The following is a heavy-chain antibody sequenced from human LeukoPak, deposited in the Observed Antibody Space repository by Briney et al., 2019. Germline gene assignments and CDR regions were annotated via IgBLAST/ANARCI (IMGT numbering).Heavy chain of an antibody. Sequence: GGSLRHSCAASGFTFSDYYISWIRQAPGKGLEWVSYISSSGSTIYYADSVKGRFTISRDNAKNSLYLQMNSLRAEDTAVYYCARYGANYYYYGMDVWGQGTTVTVSS. CDR1: GFTFSDYY. J-gene: IGHJ6*02. CDR3: ARYGANYYYYGMDV. D-gene: IGHD3-10*01. CDR2: ISSSGSTI. V-gene: IGHV3-11*01.